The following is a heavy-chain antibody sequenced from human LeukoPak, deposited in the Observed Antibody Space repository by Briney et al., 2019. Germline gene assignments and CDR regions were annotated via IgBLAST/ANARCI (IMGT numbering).Heavy chain of an antibody. CDR1: GFTFSNYW. D-gene: IGHD3-16*01. Sequence: PGGSLRLSCAASGFTFSNYWMSWVRQAPGKGLEWVANIKGDGGEKYYVDSVKGRFTISRDNAKNSLYLQMDSLRGEDTAVYYCARAFGEGYHFDYWGQGTLVTVSS. J-gene: IGHJ4*02. CDR2: IKGDGGEK. V-gene: IGHV3-7*05. CDR3: ARAFGEGYHFDY.